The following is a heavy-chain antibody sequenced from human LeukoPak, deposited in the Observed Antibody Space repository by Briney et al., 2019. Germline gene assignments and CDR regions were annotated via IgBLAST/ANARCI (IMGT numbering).Heavy chain of an antibody. D-gene: IGHD6-6*01. CDR3: ARDRGIAARPDAFDI. Sequence: PSETLSLTCTVSGGSISSYYWSWIRQPPGKGLEWIGYIYYSGSTNYNPSLKSRVTISVDTSKNQFSLKLSSVTAADTAVYYCARDRGIAARPDAFDIWGQGTMVTVSS. CDR1: GGSISSYY. V-gene: IGHV4-59*01. CDR2: IYYSGST. J-gene: IGHJ3*02.